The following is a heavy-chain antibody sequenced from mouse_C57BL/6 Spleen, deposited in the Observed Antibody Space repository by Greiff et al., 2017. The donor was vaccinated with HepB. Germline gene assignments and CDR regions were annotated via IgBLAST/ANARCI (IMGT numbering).Heavy chain of an antibody. J-gene: IGHJ4*01. CDR2: ISDGGSYT. D-gene: IGHD4-1*01. CDR1: GFTFSSYA. CDR3: ASVGTRYYAMDY. Sequence: EVMLVESGGGLVKPGGSLKLSCAASGFTFSSYAMSWVRQTPDKRLEWVATISDGGSYTYYPDNVKGRFTISRDNAKNNLYLQMSHLKSEDTAMYYCASVGTRYYAMDYWGQGTSVTVSS. V-gene: IGHV5-4*03.